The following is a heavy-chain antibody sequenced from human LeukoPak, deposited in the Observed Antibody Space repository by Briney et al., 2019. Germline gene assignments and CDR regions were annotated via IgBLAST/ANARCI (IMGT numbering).Heavy chain of an antibody. CDR2: SNSDGSIT. Sequence: GGSLRLSCAASGFTFSSYWMHWVRQAPGKGLGWVSRSNSDGSITSYADSVKGRFTISRDNAKNTLYLQMNSLRVEDTAVYYCARRGAVPGTGDYWGQGTLVTVSS. CDR3: ARRGAVPGTGDY. D-gene: IGHD6-19*01. CDR1: GFTFSSYW. V-gene: IGHV3-74*01. J-gene: IGHJ4*02.